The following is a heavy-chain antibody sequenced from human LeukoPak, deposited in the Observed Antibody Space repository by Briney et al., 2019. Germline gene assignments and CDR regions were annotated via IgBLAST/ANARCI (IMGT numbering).Heavy chain of an antibody. D-gene: IGHD6-13*01. V-gene: IGHV4-39*01. Sequence: SETLSLTCTVSGGSISSSSYYWGWIRQPPGKGLEWIGSIYYSGSTYYNPSLKSRVTISVDTSKNQFSLKLSSVTAADTAVYYCASTGIAAAVDYWGQGTLVTVSS. CDR2: IYYSGST. CDR3: ASTGIAAAVDY. J-gene: IGHJ4*02. CDR1: GGSISSSSYY.